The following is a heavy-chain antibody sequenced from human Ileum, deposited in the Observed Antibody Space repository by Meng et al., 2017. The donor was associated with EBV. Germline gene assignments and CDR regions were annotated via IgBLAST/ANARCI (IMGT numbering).Heavy chain of an antibody. D-gene: IGHD4-17*01. CDR3: AMGPDYAKTGY. CDR2: ICYTDYT. V-gene: IGHV4-39*01. Sequence: LLLQASGPGLVKPSETLSLTCSVSGGSISSSNYCWGWIRQPPGKGLEWIQSICYTDYTYYNPSLKSRVTISADKSKNQFSLRLNSLTAADTAVYYCAMGPDYAKTGYWGQGTLVTVSS. J-gene: IGHJ4*02. CDR1: GGSISSSNYC.